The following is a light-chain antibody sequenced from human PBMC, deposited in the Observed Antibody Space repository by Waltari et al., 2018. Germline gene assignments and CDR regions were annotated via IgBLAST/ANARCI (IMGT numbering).Light chain of an antibody. J-gene: IGLJ2*01. V-gene: IGLV2-14*03. Sequence: QSALTQPASVSGSPGQSITLSCTGTNSDVGGYNYVSWYQQHPGKAPKFLIYDVSNRPSGVSPRFAGSKSGNTASLTISGLQAEDEADYYCSSYTSSNTLLFGGGTKLTVL. CDR3: SSYTSSNTLL. CDR2: DVS. CDR1: NSDVGGYNY.